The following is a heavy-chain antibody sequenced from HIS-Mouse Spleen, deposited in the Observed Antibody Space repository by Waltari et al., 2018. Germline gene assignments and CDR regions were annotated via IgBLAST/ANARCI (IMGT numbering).Heavy chain of an antibody. CDR3: AREIPYSSSWYDWYFDL. CDR1: GGSISNSCYY. V-gene: IGHV4-39*07. D-gene: IGHD6-13*01. CDR2: IYYSGST. Sequence: QLQLQESGPGLVTPSATLSLTCPVSGGSISNSCYYWGWIRQPPGKELEWIGSIYYSGSTYYNPSLKSRVTISVDTSKNQFSLKLSSVTAADTAVYYCAREIPYSSSWYDWYFDLWGRGTLVTVSS. J-gene: IGHJ2*01.